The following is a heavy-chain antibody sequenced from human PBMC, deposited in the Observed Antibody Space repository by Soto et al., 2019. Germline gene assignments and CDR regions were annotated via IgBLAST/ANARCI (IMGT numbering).Heavy chain of an antibody. CDR2: ISAYNGNT. J-gene: IGHJ6*03. D-gene: IGHD2-15*01. CDR1: GYTFTSYG. CDR3: ARGIPVGYCSGGSSYYMDV. V-gene: IGHV1-18*01. Sequence: ASVKVSCKASGYTFTSYGISWVRQAPGQGLEWMGWISAYNGNTNYAQKLQGRVTTTTDTSTSTAYMELRSLRSDDTAVYYCARGIPVGYCSGGSSYYMDVWCKGTTVT.